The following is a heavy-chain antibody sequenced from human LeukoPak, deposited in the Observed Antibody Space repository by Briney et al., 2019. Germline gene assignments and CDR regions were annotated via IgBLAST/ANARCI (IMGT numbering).Heavy chain of an antibody. D-gene: IGHD6-13*01. CDR3: AKGGGIAAALPSDY. J-gene: IGHJ4*02. Sequence: GGSLRLSCAASGFTFSSYGMHWVRQAPGKGLEWVAVISYDGSNKYYADSVKGRFTISRDNSKNTLYLQMNSLRAEDTAVYYCAKGGGIAAALPSDYWGQGTLVTVTS. CDR2: ISYDGSNK. V-gene: IGHV3-30*18. CDR1: GFTFSSYG.